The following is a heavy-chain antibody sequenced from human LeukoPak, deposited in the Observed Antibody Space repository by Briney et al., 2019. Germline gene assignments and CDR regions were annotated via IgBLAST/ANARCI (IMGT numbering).Heavy chain of an antibody. J-gene: IGHJ4*02. CDR2: ISGSGGST. V-gene: IGHV3-23*01. CDR1: GFTFSSYA. D-gene: IGHD4-17*01. CDR3: ARDGATVTTIFYY. Sequence: GGSLRLSCAASGFTFSSYAMSWVRQAPGKGLEWVSAISGSGGSTYYADSVKGRFTISRDNAKNSLYLQMNSLRAEDTAVYYCARDGATVTTIFYYWGQGTLVTVSS.